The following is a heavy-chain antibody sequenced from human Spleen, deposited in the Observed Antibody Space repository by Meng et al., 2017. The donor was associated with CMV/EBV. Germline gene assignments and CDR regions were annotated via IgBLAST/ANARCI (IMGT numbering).Heavy chain of an antibody. CDR1: GYSFSNYW. J-gene: IGHJ6*02. CDR3: ARSDIVVVVAATRLGYGMDV. D-gene: IGHD2-15*01. V-gene: IGHV5-51*01. CDR2: IYPGDSDT. Sequence: GESLKISCKGSGYSFSNYWIGWVRQMPGKGLEWMGIIYPGDSDTRYSPSFQGQVTISADKSISTAYLQWSSLKASDTAMYYCARSDIVVVVAATRLGYGMDVWGQGTTVTVSS.